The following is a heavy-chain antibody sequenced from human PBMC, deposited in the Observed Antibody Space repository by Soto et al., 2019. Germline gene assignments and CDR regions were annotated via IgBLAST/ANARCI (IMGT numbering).Heavy chain of an antibody. Sequence: EVQLVESGGGLVQPGGSLRLSCAASGFTFSSFWMSWARQAPGKGLEWVANIKTDGSEKYYVDSVRGRFTTSRDNARNIFYLQMNSLTGDDTAVYYCTRDGSPFALDVWGLGTSVTVSS. CDR2: IKTDGSEK. CDR3: TRDGSPFALDV. CDR1: GFTFSSFW. J-gene: IGHJ6*01. V-gene: IGHV3-7*03.